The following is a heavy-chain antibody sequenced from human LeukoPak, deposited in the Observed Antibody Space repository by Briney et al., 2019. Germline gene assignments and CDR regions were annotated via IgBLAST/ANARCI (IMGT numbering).Heavy chain of an antibody. V-gene: IGHV1-8*01. J-gene: IGHJ4*02. CDR2: INPNSGKT. CDR1: GYTFTSHD. Sequence: ASVKVTCKASGYTFTSHDINWVRQATGQGLEWVGYINPNSGKTGYAQKFQGRVTLTRNTSINTAYMELTSLRSEDTAVYYCARVPRERYSRWGQGTLVTVSS. CDR3: ARVPRERYSR. D-gene: IGHD1-1*01.